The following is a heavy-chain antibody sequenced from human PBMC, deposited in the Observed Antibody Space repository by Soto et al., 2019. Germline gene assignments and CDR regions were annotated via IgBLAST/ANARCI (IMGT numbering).Heavy chain of an antibody. Sequence: SVKVSCKASGGTFSSYAISWVRQAPGQGLEWMGGIIPIFGTANYEQKFQGRVTITADESTSTAYMELRRLSSEDTAVYYCSRKLRLGESGFDTWGQGTLVTVSS. CDR2: IIPIFGTA. V-gene: IGHV1-69*13. D-gene: IGHD3-16*01. CDR1: GGTFSSYA. J-gene: IGHJ5*02. CDR3: SRKLRLGESGFDT.